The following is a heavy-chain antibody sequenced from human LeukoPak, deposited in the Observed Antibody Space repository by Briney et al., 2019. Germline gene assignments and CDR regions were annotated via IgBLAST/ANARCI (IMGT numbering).Heavy chain of an antibody. D-gene: IGHD6-19*01. Sequence: GGSLRLSCAASGFTFDDYGMSWVRQAPGKGLEWVSLITWDGGSIYYADSVKGRFTISRDNSKNSLYLQMNSLGTEDTALYYCARDIYRLSSGWYFPDYGGEGTLVTVSS. J-gene: IGHJ4*02. V-gene: IGHV3-43*01. CDR3: ARDIYRLSSGWYFPDY. CDR1: GFTFDDYG. CDR2: ITWDGGSI.